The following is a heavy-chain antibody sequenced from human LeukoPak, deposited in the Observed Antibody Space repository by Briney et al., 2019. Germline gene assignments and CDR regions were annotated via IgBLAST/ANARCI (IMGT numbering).Heavy chain of an antibody. CDR1: GGTFSSYA. Sequence: GASVKVSCKASGGTFSSYAISWVRQAPGQGLEWMGGIIPIFGTANYAQKFQGRVTITADESTSTAYMELSSLRSEDTAVYYCAREGRYFDRGRYYYYYMDVWGKGTTVTISS. CDR3: AREGRYFDRGRYYYYYMDV. D-gene: IGHD3-9*01. CDR2: IIPIFGTA. J-gene: IGHJ6*03. V-gene: IGHV1-69*13.